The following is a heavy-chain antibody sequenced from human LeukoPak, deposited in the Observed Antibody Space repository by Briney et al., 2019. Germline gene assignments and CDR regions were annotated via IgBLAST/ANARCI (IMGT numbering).Heavy chain of an antibody. CDR2: ISAYNGNT. V-gene: IGHV1-18*01. Sequence: ASVKVSCTSSGYTFTSYGISWVRQAPAQGLEGMGWISAYNGNTNYEQKLQRRVTMTTDKSTSTAYMELRSLRSDDTAVYYCARDALGYCSGGSCRQAFDIWGQGTMVTVSS. J-gene: IGHJ3*02. CDR1: GYTFTSYG. D-gene: IGHD2-15*01. CDR3: ARDALGYCSGGSCRQAFDI.